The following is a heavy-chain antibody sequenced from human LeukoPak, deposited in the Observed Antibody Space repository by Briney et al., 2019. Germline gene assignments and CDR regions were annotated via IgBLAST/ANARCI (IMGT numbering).Heavy chain of an antibody. V-gene: IGHV3-33*01. J-gene: IGHJ4*02. D-gene: IGHD4-11*01. Sequence: PGTSLRLSCAASGFISSHYGMHWVRQAPGKGPEWVAVIWSDGTNRYYADSVKGRFTINRDDSQKRVFLQMNSLRAEDTAVYYCARDAQRGFDYSNSLQYWGQGALVTVSS. CDR1: GFISSHYG. CDR3: ARDAQRGFDYSNSLQY. CDR2: IWSDGTNR.